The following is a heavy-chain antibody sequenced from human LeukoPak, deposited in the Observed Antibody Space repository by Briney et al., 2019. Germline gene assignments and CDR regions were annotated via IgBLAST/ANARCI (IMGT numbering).Heavy chain of an antibody. J-gene: IGHJ6*03. Sequence: ASVKLSCKASGGTFSSYAISWVRQAPGQGLEWMGGIIPIFGTANYAQKFQGRATITADESTSTAYMELSSLRSEDTAVYYCARGATMVRGVSWRYYMDVWGKGTTVTISS. CDR3: ARGATMVRGVSWRYYMDV. D-gene: IGHD3-10*01. CDR1: GGTFSSYA. CDR2: IIPIFGTA. V-gene: IGHV1-69*13.